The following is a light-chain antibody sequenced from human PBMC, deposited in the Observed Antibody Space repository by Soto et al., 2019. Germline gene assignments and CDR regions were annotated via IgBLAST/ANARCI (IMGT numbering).Light chain of an antibody. Sequence: DIQMIQSPSYLPASVADRVTISCRASQSANKYLNWYQQKPGNVPTLLIYAASTLQGGVPSRFNGSGFGTDFTVTISNLQPEDFATYYCQQSFSTPLSFGGGTKVDIK. V-gene: IGKV1-39*01. CDR3: QQSFSTPLS. CDR2: AAS. J-gene: IGKJ4*01. CDR1: QSANKY.